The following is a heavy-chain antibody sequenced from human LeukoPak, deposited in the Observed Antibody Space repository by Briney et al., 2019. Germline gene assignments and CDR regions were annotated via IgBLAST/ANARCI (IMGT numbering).Heavy chain of an antibody. CDR1: GGSISSYY. D-gene: IGHD3-22*01. CDR3: ARDFVYDRWGYYFDY. CDR2: IYTSGST. V-gene: IGHV4-4*07. J-gene: IGHJ4*02. Sequence: SETLSLTCTVSGGSISSYYWSWIRQPAGKGLEWIGRIYTSGSTNYNPSLKSRVTMSVDTSKNQFSLKLSSVTAADTAVYYCARDFVYDRWGYYFDYWGQGTLVTVSS.